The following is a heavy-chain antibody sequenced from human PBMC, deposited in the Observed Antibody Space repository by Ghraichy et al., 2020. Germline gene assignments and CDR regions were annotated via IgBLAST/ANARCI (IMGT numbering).Heavy chain of an antibody. Sequence: GESLNISCAASGFTFDDYTMHWVRQAPGKGLEWVSLISWDGGSTYYADSVKGRFTISRDNSKNSLYLQMNSLRTEDTALYYCAKAAFRGVYFDYWGQGTLVTVSS. V-gene: IGHV3-43*01. D-gene: IGHD2/OR15-2a*01. CDR2: ISWDGGST. CDR3: AKAAFRGVYFDY. CDR1: GFTFDDYT. J-gene: IGHJ4*02.